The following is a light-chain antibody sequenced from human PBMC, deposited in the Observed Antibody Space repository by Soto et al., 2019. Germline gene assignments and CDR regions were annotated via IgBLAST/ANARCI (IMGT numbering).Light chain of an antibody. CDR2: EDT. CDR1: SSDVGSYNL. V-gene: IGLV2-23*01. Sequence: QSALTQPASVSGSPGESITISCSGTSSDVGSYNLVSWYQQHPGKAPQLMICEDTKRPSGISSRSSGSKSGNTASLTISGLQAEDEADYYCCSYAGRYTYVFGTGTKVTVL. CDR3: CSYAGRYTYV. J-gene: IGLJ1*01.